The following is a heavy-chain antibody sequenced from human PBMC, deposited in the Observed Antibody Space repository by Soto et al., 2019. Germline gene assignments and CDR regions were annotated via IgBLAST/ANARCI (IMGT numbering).Heavy chain of an antibody. J-gene: IGHJ3*02. D-gene: IGHD4-17*01. V-gene: IGHV1-69*13. CDR1: GGTFSSYA. CDR2: IIPIFGTA. CDR3: ARGVQKFYGDDDAFDI. Sequence: SVKVSCKASGGTFSSYAISWVRQAPVQVLEWMGGIIPIFGTANYAQKFQGRVTITADESTSTAYMELSSLRSEDTAVYYCARGVQKFYGDDDAFDIWGQGTMVTVSS.